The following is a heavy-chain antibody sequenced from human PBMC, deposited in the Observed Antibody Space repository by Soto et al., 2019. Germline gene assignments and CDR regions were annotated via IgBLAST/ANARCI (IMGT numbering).Heavy chain of an antibody. V-gene: IGHV1-46*01. CDR1: GGTFSSYA. CDR2: INPSGGST. Sequence: ASVKVSCKASGGTFSSYAISWVRQAPGQGLEWMGIINPSGGSTSYAQKFQGRVTMTRDTSTSTVYMELSSLRSEDTAVYYCARGTRITIFGVAKKHNWFDPWGQGTLVTVSS. CDR3: ARGTRITIFGVAKKHNWFDP. J-gene: IGHJ5*02. D-gene: IGHD3-3*01.